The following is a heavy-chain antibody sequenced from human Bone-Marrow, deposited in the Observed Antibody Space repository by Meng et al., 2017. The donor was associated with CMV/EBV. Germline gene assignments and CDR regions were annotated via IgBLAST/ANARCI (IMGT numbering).Heavy chain of an antibody. Sequence: ASVKVSCKASGYTFTSYDINWVRQATGQGLEWMGWMNPNSGNTGYAQKFQGRVTMTRNTSISTAYMELSSLRSEDTAVYYCARDVEYCSSTSCSNWFDPWGQGTRVTVSS. D-gene: IGHD2-2*01. CDR2: MNPNSGNT. J-gene: IGHJ5*02. CDR1: GYTFTSYD. V-gene: IGHV1-8*01. CDR3: ARDVEYCSSTSCSNWFDP.